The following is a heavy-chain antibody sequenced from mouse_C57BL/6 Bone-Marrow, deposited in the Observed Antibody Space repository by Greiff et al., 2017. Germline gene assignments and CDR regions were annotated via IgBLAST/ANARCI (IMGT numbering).Heavy chain of an antibody. Sequence: VQLQQPGAELVRPGTSVKLSCKASGYTFTSYWMHWVKQRPGQGLEWIGVIDPSDSYTNYNQKFKGKATLTVDTSSSTAYMQLSSLTSEDSAVYYCAKPTYYSNYWFAYWGQGTLVTVSA. CDR3: AKPTYYSNYWFAY. D-gene: IGHD2-5*01. CDR2: IDPSDSYT. V-gene: IGHV1-59*01. J-gene: IGHJ3*01. CDR1: GYTFTSYW.